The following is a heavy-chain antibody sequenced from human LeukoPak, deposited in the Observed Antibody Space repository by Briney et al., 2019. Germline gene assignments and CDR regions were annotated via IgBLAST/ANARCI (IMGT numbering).Heavy chain of an antibody. V-gene: IGHV3-74*01. CDR3: ARDGSAEYFQH. Sequence: PGRSLRLSCAASGFTFSIYWVHWVRQDPGKGLVWVSRINSDGSSTSYADSVKGRFTISRDNAKNTLYLQMNSLRAEDTAVYYCARDGSAEYFQHWGRGTLVTVSS. D-gene: IGHD1-26*01. J-gene: IGHJ1*01. CDR2: INSDGSST. CDR1: GFTFSIYW.